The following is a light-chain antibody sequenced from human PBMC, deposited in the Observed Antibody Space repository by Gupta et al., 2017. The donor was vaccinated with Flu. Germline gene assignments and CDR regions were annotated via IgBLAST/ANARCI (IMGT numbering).Light chain of an antibody. CDR3: QQYGTSPLFA. J-gene: IGKJ3*01. V-gene: IGKV3-20*01. CDR1: QSLSDTY. Sequence: TLSLSPGERATLSCRASQSLSDTYLAWYQQKPGQAPRLLIYGASSRATGIPDRFSGSGSGTDFTLTISRLEPEDFAVYYCQQYGTSPLFAFGHGTQVNIK. CDR2: GAS.